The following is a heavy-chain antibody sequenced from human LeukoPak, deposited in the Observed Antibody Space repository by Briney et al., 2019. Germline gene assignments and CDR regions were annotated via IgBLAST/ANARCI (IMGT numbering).Heavy chain of an antibody. CDR3: AFAPNTFYFDL. CDR1: GGSISNYY. D-gene: IGHD2/OR15-2a*01. CDR2: VHYSGST. Sequence: SETLSLTCSVFGGSISNYYWSWIRQAPGKRVEWIGYVHYSGSTNYNPSLKSRLTLSLDRSNNQFSLNLRSVTAADTAVYHCAFAPNTFYFDLWGQGTLVTVSS. V-gene: IGHV4-59*01. J-gene: IGHJ4*02.